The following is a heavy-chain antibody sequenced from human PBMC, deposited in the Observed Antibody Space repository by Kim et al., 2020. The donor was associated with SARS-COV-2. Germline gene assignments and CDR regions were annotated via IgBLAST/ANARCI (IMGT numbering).Heavy chain of an antibody. D-gene: IGHD2-2*01. Sequence: SVKVSCKASGGTFSSYAISWVRQAPGQGLEWMGGIIPIFGTANYAQKFQGRVTITADESTSTAYMELSSLRSEDTAVYYCARDWGYCSSTSCSSRRSYYYYGMDVWGQGTTVTVSS. CDR1: GGTFSSYA. CDR3: ARDWGYCSSTSCSSRRSYYYYGMDV. CDR2: IIPIFGTA. V-gene: IGHV1-69*13. J-gene: IGHJ6*02.